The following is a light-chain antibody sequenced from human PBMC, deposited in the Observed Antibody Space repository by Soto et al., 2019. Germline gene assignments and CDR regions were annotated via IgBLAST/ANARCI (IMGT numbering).Light chain of an antibody. J-gene: IGLJ2*01. Sequence: QSVLTQPASVSGSPGQSITISCTGSSSDVGGYNYVSWYQQHPGKAPQVLIYEVSNRPAGVSNRFSGSKSGNTASLTISGLQADDEAAYYCSSYPSSHTWVFGGGTKVTVL. CDR2: EVS. CDR3: SSYPSSHTWV. CDR1: SSDVGGYNY. V-gene: IGLV2-14*01.